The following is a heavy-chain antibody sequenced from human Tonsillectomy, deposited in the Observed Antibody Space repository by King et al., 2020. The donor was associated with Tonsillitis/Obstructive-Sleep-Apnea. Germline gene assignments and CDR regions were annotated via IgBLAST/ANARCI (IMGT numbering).Heavy chain of an antibody. J-gene: IGHJ6*03. Sequence: VQLQQWGAGLLKPSETLSLTCAVYGGSFSGYYWSWIRQPPGKGLEWIGEINHSGSTNYNPSLKSRVTISVDTSKNQFSLKLSSVTAAETAVYYCARRLDIVVVPAAIHYYYYMDVWGKGTTVTVSS. CDR3: ARRLDIVVVPAAIHYYYYMDV. D-gene: IGHD2-2*01. V-gene: IGHV4-34*01. CDR2: INHSGST. CDR1: GGSFSGYY.